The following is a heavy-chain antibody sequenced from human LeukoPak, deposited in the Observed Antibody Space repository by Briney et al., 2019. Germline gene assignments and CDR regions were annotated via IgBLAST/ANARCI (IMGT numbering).Heavy chain of an antibody. V-gene: IGHV3-66*01. CDR3: ARGGSGWYLYDY. CDR1: GFTVSSNY. Sequence: PGGSLRLSYAASGFTVSSNYMSWVRQAPGKGLEWVSVIYTSGNTYYADSVKGRFTISRDISKNTLYLQMNSLRAEDTAVYYCARGGSGWYLYDYWGQGTLVTVSS. CDR2: IYTSGNT. D-gene: IGHD6-19*01. J-gene: IGHJ4*02.